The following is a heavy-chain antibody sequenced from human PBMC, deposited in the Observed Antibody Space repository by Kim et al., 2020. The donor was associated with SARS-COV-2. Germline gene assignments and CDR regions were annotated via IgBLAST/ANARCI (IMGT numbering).Heavy chain of an antibody. CDR3: ARGSIVVVPAAPYYYYGMDV. Sequence: ASVKVSCKASGYTFTSYGISWVRQAPGQGLEWMGWISAYNGNTNYAQKLQGRVTMTTDTSTSTAYMELRSLRSDDTAVYYCARGSIVVVPAAPYYYYGMDVWGQGTTVTVSS. D-gene: IGHD2-2*01. CDR1: GYTFTSYG. J-gene: IGHJ6*02. CDR2: ISAYNGNT. V-gene: IGHV1-18*04.